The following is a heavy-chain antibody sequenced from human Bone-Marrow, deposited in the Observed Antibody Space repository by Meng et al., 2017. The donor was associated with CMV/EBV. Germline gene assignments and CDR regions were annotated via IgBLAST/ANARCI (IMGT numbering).Heavy chain of an antibody. J-gene: IGHJ4*02. CDR1: GFRFDEYG. D-gene: IGHD3-10*01. V-gene: IGHV3-20*04. CDR3: TKATGSGSFLFDF. Sequence: GGSLRLSCVASGFRFDEYGMTWVRQGPGKGLEWVADINWNGGATSYADSVRGRFTISRDNSKNTLYLQMNRLRPEDTAVYYCTKATGSGSFLFDFWGQGTLVTVSS. CDR2: INWNGGAT.